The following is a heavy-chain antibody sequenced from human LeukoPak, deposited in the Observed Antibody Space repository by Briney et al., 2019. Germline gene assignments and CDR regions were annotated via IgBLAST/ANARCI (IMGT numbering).Heavy chain of an antibody. J-gene: IGHJ4*02. Sequence: GASVKVSCKASGYTFTGYYMHWVRQAPGQGLEWMGWINPNSGGTNYAQKFQGRVTMTRDTSISTAYMELIMLRSYDTAVYYCARILASEFDYGGQGPLVTVSS. D-gene: IGHD3-3*02. CDR1: GYTFTGYY. V-gene: IGHV1-2*02. CDR3: ARILASEFDY. CDR2: INPNSGGT.